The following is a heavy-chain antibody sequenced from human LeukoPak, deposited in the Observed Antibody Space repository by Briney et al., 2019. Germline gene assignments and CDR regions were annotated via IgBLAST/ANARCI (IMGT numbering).Heavy chain of an antibody. J-gene: IGHJ3*02. CDR2: ISYIGST. V-gene: IGHV4-59*11. Sequence: SETLSLTCAVSADSFSSHYWTWIRQAPGKGLEWIGYISYIGSTNYNPPLKSRVTISIDTSKNQFSLKLSSVTAADTAVYYCARDLVTVTKGFDIWGQGTMVSVSS. CDR1: ADSFSSHY. CDR3: ARDLVTVTKGFDI. D-gene: IGHD4-17*01.